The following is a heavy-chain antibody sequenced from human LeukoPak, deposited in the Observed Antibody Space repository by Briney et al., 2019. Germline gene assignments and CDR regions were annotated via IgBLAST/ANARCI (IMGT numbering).Heavy chain of an antibody. V-gene: IGHV3-23*01. Sequence: PGGSLRLSCAASGFTFSSCAMSWVRQAPGKGLQWVSTLSDNTYYADSVRGRFSISGDSSEHTLYLQMNSLRAEDTAVYFCARSRGPGSHWFDPWGQGTLVTVSS. CDR2: LSDNT. J-gene: IGHJ5*02. CDR1: GFTFSSCA. D-gene: IGHD3-10*01. CDR3: ARSRGPGSHWFDP.